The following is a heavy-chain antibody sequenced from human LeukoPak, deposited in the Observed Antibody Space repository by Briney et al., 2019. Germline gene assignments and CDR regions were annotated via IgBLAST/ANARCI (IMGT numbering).Heavy chain of an antibody. CDR3: ARGPRISEMATITWYFNY. CDR2: INHSGST. D-gene: IGHD5-24*01. CDR1: AGSFSGYY. Sequence: PSETLSLTCAVYAGSFSGYYWNWIRQPPGKGLEWIGEINHSGSTNYNPSLKSRVTISVDTSKSQFSLNLNSVTAADTAVYYCARGPRISEMATITWYFNYWGQGTLVTVSS. J-gene: IGHJ4*02. V-gene: IGHV4-34*01.